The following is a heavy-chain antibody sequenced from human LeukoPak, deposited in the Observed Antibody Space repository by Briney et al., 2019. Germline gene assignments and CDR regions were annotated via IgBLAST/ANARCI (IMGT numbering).Heavy chain of an antibody. CDR2: IYYSGST. CDR1: GGSFSGYY. Sequence: PSETLSLTCAVYGGSFSGYYWGWIRQPPGKGLEWIGSIYYSGSTYYNPSLKSRVTISVDTSKNQFSLKLSSVTAADTAVYYCAGAVAGAYYYYYMDVWGKGTTVTVSS. CDR3: AGAVAGAYYYYYMDV. V-gene: IGHV4-34*01. J-gene: IGHJ6*03. D-gene: IGHD6-19*01.